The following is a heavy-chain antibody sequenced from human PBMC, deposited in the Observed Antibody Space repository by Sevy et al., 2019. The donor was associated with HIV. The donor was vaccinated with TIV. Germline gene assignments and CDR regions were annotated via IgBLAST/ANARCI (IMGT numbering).Heavy chain of an antibody. D-gene: IGHD1-26*01. V-gene: IGHV3-7*01. CDR3: AGDSPGYGGYSY. CDR1: RFTFKTYW. J-gene: IGHJ4*01. CDR2: IKEDGSAK. Sequence: GGSLRLSCAASRFTFKTYWMSWVRQAPGKGLEWVGNIKEDGSAKYYANSVRGRFTISRDNAKNSLYLQMSSLRVEDTAVYYCAGDSPGYGGYSYWGQGTLVTVSS.